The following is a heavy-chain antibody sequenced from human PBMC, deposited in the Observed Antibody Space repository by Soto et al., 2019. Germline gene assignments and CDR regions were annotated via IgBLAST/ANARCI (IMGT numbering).Heavy chain of an antibody. CDR2: VYYTGTT. V-gene: IGHV4-59*08. D-gene: IGHD3-22*01. Sequence: SETLSLTCSVSDSPISSFYWGWFRQPPGQGLEWVGYVYYTGTTTYNPSLKSRVTISLDTSKSQFSLNLRSVTAADTAVYYCARLGGHYQAFDRWGQGTLVTVS. CDR1: DSPISSFY. CDR3: ARLGGHYQAFDR. J-gene: IGHJ4*02.